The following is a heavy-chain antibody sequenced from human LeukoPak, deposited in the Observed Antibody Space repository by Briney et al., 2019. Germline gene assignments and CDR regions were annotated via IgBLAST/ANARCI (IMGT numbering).Heavy chain of an antibody. V-gene: IGHV4-39*07. CDR1: GGSISSSSYY. D-gene: IGHD4-17*01. Sequence: SETLSLTCTVSGGSISSSSYYWGWIRQPPGKGLEWFGSIHYSGSTYYNPSLKSRVTISVDTSKNQFSLKLSSVTAADTAVYYCARTNYGDYDMDYWGQGTLVTVSS. CDR3: ARTNYGDYDMDY. CDR2: IHYSGST. J-gene: IGHJ4*02.